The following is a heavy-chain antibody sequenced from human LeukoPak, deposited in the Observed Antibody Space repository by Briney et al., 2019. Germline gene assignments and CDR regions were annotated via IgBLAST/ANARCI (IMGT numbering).Heavy chain of an antibody. CDR2: IYYSGST. CDR3: ARRAYDLSLFDY. Sequence: SETLSLTCTVSGGSISSSSYYWGWIRQPPGKGLEWIGSIYYSGSTYYNPSLKSRVTISVDTSKNRFSLQLTSVTAADTAVYYCARRAYDLSLFDYWGQGTLVSVSS. J-gene: IGHJ4*02. V-gene: IGHV4-39*02. D-gene: IGHD3-3*01. CDR1: GGSISSSSYY.